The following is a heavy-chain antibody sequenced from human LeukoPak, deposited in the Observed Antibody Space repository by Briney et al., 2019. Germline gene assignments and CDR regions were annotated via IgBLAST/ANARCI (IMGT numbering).Heavy chain of an antibody. J-gene: IGHJ2*01. V-gene: IGHV1-18*04. CDR1: GYTFTSYY. CDR2: ISAYNGNT. Sequence: ASVKVSCKASGYTFTSYYMHWVRQAPGQGLEWMGWISAYNGNTNYAQKLQGRVTMTTDTSTSTAYMELRSLRSDDTAVYYCARLYYYDSSGYGWYFDLWGRGTLVTVSS. CDR3: ARLYYYDSSGYGWYFDL. D-gene: IGHD3-22*01.